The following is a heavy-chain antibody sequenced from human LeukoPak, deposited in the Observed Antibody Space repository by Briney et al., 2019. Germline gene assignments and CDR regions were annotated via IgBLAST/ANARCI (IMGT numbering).Heavy chain of an antibody. CDR2: ISGSGHST. Sequence: PGGSLRLSCVASGFTFNTYAMSWVRQAPGKGLEWVSAISGSGHSTHYADSVKGRFTISRDNSKNTLYLQMNSLRAEDTAVYFCARVRSIMVRGVTDYWGQGTLVTVSS. CDR3: ARVRSIMVRGVTDY. V-gene: IGHV3-23*01. D-gene: IGHD3-10*01. J-gene: IGHJ4*02. CDR1: GFTFNTYA.